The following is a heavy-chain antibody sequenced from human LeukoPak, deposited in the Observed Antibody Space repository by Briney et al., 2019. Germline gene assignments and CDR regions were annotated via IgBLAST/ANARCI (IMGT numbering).Heavy chain of an antibody. CDR3: AGTIFGVVIISRGGYMDV. D-gene: IGHD3-3*01. CDR2: IYYSGST. J-gene: IGHJ6*03. V-gene: IGHV4-30-4*08. CDR1: GGSINSGDYY. Sequence: SQTLSLTCTVSGGSINSGDYYWSWIRQPPGKGLEWIGYIYYSGSTYYNPSLKSRVTISVDTSKNHFSLKLSSVTAADTAVYYCAGTIFGVVIISRGGYMDVWGKGTTVTVSS.